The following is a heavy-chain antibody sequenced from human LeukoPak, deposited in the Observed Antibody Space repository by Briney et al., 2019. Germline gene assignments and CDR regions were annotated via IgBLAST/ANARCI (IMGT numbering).Heavy chain of an antibody. V-gene: IGHV4-34*01. CDR3: ARGLYDFWSGYYIAWFDP. D-gene: IGHD3-3*01. Sequence: SETLTLTCAVYGGSFSGYYWSWIRQPPGKGLEWIGEINHSGSTNYNPSLKSRVTISVDTSKNQFSLKLSSVTAADTAVYYCARGLYDFWSGYYIAWFDPWGQGTLVTVSS. CDR1: GGSFSGYY. CDR2: INHSGST. J-gene: IGHJ5*02.